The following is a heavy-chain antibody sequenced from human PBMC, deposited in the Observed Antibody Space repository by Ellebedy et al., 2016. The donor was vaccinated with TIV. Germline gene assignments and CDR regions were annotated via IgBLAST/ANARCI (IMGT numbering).Heavy chain of an antibody. V-gene: IGHV1-24*01. CDR2: FDPEDGET. CDR1: GYTLTELS. CDR3: AAAASYGDYGAY. J-gene: IGHJ4*02. D-gene: IGHD4-17*01. Sequence: AASVKVSCKVSGYTLTELSMHWVRQAPGKGLEWMGGFDPEDGETIYAQKFQGRVTMTEDTSTDTAYMELSSLRSEDTAVYYCAAAASYGDYGAYWGQGPWSPSPQ.